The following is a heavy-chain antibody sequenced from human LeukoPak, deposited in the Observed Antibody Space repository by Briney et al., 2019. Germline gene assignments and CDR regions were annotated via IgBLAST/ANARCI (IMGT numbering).Heavy chain of an antibody. CDR2: IYYSGST. J-gene: IGHJ3*02. V-gene: IGHV4-39*01. CDR3: ARHGTTMVRGEMRGAFDI. Sequence: SETLSLTCIVSGGSISSSYYWGWIRQPPRKGLEWIGSIYYSGSTYYSPSLKSRVTISVDTSKNQFSLKLSSVTAADTAVYYCARHGTTMVRGEMRGAFDIWGQGTMVTASS. D-gene: IGHD3-10*01. CDR1: GGSISSSYY.